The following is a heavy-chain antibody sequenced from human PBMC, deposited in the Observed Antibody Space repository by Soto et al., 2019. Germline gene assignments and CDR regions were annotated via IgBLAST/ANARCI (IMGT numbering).Heavy chain of an antibody. D-gene: IGHD3-10*01. J-gene: IGHJ4*02. CDR3: ARLSAPTGSYYTAPFDN. CDR1: GCPVSAYY. V-gene: IGHV3-53*01. CDR2: MYRGGTT. Sequence: PGGSLRLSCAASGCPVSAYYTIWVRQSPGKGLEWVSVMYRGGTTHYADSFQGRFTISRDSSKNTLYLHTNSLRAEDMAVYYCARLSAPTGSYYTAPFDNWGQGTLVTVSS.